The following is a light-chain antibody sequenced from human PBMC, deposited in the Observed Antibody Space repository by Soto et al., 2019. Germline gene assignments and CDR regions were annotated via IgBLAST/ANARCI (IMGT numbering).Light chain of an antibody. CDR2: GNS. CDR3: QSYDMSLSGWV. V-gene: IGLV1-40*01. CDR1: TSNIGTGYD. J-gene: IGLJ3*02. Sequence: QSVLTQPPSVSGAPGQRVTISCTGSTSNIGTGYDVHWYQQLPGTAPKLLIYGNSKRPSGVPDRISGSKSGSSASLAITGRQDDDEADYYCQSYDMSLSGWVFGGGTQLTVL.